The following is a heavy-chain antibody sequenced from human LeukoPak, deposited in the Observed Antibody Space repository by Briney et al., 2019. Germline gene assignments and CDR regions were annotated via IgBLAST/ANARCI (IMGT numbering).Heavy chain of an antibody. D-gene: IGHD3-22*01. Sequence: GGSLRLSCAASGFTFSSYAMSWVRQAPGKGLEWVSAISGSGGSTYYADSVKGRFTISRDNSKNTLYLQMNSLRAEDTAVYYCAKGTYNYDSSGYHDYWGQGTLVTVSS. CDR2: ISGSGGST. CDR1: GFTFSSYA. CDR3: AKGTYNYDSSGYHDY. V-gene: IGHV3-23*01. J-gene: IGHJ4*02.